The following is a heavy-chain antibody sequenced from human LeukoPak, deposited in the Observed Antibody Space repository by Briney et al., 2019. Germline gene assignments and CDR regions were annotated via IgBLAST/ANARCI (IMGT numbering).Heavy chain of an antibody. V-gene: IGHV4-34*01. CDR3: ARGILTGPIYAFDI. J-gene: IGHJ3*02. CDR1: GGSFSGYY. D-gene: IGHD3-9*01. CDR2: INHSGST. Sequence: PSETLSLTCAVYGGSFSGYYWSWIRQPPGKGLEWIGEINHSGSTNYNPSLKSRVTISVDTPKNQFSLKLSSVTAADTAVYYCARGILTGPIYAFDIWGQGTMVTVSS.